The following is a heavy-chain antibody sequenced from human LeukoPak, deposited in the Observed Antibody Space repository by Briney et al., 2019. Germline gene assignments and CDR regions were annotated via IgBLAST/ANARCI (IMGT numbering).Heavy chain of an antibody. Sequence: SETLSLTCTVSGGSISSSSYYWGWIRQPPGKGLEWIGSIYYSGSTYYNPSLKSRVTISVDTSKNQFSLKLSSVTAADTAVYYCARDDSSSSSGWGQGTLVTVSS. CDR2: IYYSGST. CDR1: GGSISSSSYY. V-gene: IGHV4-39*01. CDR3: ARDDSSSSSG. J-gene: IGHJ4*02. D-gene: IGHD6-6*01.